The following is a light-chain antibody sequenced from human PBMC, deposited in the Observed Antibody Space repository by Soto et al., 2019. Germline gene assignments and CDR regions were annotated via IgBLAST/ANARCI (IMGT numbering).Light chain of an antibody. CDR2: DVT. V-gene: IGLV2-8*01. J-gene: IGLJ2*01. Sequence: QSALTQPPSASGSPGQSVTLSCTGTSSDVVTYNFEYVSWYQHHPGRAPKLIIYDVTKRPSGVPDRFSGSKSGSTASLTVSGLQAEDEAVYYCSSNAGCDLAFGGGTKLTVL. CDR1: SSDVVTYNFEY. CDR3: SSNAGCDLA.